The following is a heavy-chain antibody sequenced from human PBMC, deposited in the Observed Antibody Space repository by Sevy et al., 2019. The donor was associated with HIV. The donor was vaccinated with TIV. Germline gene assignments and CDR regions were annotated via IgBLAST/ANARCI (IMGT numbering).Heavy chain of an antibody. CDR1: GFPFSRHA. CDR3: AGEGGPRQIDV. Sequence: GGSLRLSCGVSGFPFSRHAMHWVRQAPGKGLEWVAVISYDGRNQDYADSVKGRFTISRDNPMNTLHLQMNSLRVVDTALYFCAGEGGPRQIDVWGQGTTVTVSS. J-gene: IGHJ6*02. CDR2: ISYDGRNQ. D-gene: IGHD3-16*01. V-gene: IGHV3-30-3*01.